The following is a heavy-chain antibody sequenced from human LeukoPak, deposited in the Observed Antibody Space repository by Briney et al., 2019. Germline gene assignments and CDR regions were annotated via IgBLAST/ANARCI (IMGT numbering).Heavy chain of an antibody. CDR1: GFTFNSYA. J-gene: IGHJ4*02. CDR2: ISGSGGST. V-gene: IGHV3-23*01. D-gene: IGHD2-15*01. CDR3: AKRISSIDGFHFDY. Sequence: GGSLRLPCAASGFTFNSYAMSWVRQAPGKGLEWVSAISGSGGSTYYADSVKGRFTISRDNSKNTLYLQMNSLRAEDTTVYYCAKRISSIDGFHFDYWGQGTLVTVSS.